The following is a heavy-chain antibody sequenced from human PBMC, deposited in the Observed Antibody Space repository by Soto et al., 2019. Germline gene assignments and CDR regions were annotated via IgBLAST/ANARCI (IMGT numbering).Heavy chain of an antibody. D-gene: IGHD3-10*01. CDR3: ARHKRITMVKDGGYYFDY. V-gene: IGHV4-39*01. CDR1: GGSISSSSYY. CDR2: IYYSGGT. Sequence: SETLSLTCTVSGGSISSSSYYWGWIRQPPGKGLEWIGSIYYSGGTYYNPSLKSRVTISVDTSKNQFSLKLSSVTAADTAVYYCARHKRITMVKDGGYYFDYWGQGTLVTVSS. J-gene: IGHJ4*02.